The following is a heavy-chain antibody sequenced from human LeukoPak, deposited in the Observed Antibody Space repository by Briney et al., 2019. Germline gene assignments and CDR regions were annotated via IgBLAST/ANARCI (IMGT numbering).Heavy chain of an antibody. V-gene: IGHV3-48*01. CDR2: IRSRSGTI. Sequence: GGSLRLSCAASGFTFRSYSMNWARQAPGKGLGWVSYIRSRSGTIYYADSVKGRSPLSRDNAKNSLYLQMNSLRAEDTAVYYCAKDFHVRLYDIGGYSYWGQGTLVTVSS. CDR1: GFTFRSYS. J-gene: IGHJ4*02. CDR3: AKDFHVRLYDIGGYSY. D-gene: IGHD3-22*01.